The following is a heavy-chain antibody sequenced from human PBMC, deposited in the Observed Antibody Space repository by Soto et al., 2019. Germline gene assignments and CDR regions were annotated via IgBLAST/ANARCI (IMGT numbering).Heavy chain of an antibody. CDR2: IGTAGDT. J-gene: IGHJ4*02. Sequence: GSLRLSCEASGFTFSGFDMHWVRQPTGKGLEWVSSIGTAGDTYYAVSVKGRFTISRDNAKNSLPLQMNSLRAGDMAVYFCAKSQEIGTHFFDSWGQGTQVTVSS. D-gene: IGHD6-13*01. CDR1: GFTFSGFD. CDR3: AKSQEIGTHFFDS. V-gene: IGHV3-13*01.